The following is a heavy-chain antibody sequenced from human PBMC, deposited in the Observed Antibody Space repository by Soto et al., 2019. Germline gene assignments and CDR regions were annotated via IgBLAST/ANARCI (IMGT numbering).Heavy chain of an antibody. J-gene: IGHJ4*02. V-gene: IGHV1-2*02. CDR3: ARDVVGSDYFDS. CDR2: INPKTGGT. CDR1: GYTFTDYY. Sequence: ASVKVSCKASGYTFTDYYMHWVRQAPGQGLEWMGWINPKTGGTNYVQKFQGRVTMTRDTSITTAYMELSRLRSADTAVYYCARDVVGSDYFDSWGQGTLVTVSS. D-gene: IGHD1-26*01.